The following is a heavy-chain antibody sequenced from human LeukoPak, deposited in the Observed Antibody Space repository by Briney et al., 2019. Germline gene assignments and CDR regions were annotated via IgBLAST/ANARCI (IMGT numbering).Heavy chain of an antibody. CDR3: TAGTGRSDFDY. V-gene: IGHV3-15*01. J-gene: IGHJ4*02. Sequence: KPGGSLRLSCAASGFTFSNAWMSWVRQAPGRGLEWVGRIKRKGDDGTIDYAAPVKGRLSISRDESKNTLYLQMNSLKSEDTAVYYCTAGTGRSDFDYWGQGTLVTVSS. D-gene: IGHD3/OR15-3a*01. CDR1: GFTFSNAW. CDR2: IKRKGDDGTI.